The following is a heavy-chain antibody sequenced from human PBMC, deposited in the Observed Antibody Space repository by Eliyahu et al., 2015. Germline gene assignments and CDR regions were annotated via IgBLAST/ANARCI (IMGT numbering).Heavy chain of an antibody. D-gene: IGHD6-19*01. J-gene: IGHJ4*02. CDR3: AREGLIAVAGGSGDY. CDR1: GGSIXRSRYY. CDR2: IYYSGST. V-gene: IGHV4-39*07. Sequence: QLQLQESGPGLVKPSETLSLTCXVSGGSIXRSRYYWGWIRQPPGKGLEWIGSIYYSGSTYYNPSLKSRVTISVDTSKNQFSLKLSSVTAADTAVYYCAREGLIAVAGGSGDYWGQGTLVTVSS.